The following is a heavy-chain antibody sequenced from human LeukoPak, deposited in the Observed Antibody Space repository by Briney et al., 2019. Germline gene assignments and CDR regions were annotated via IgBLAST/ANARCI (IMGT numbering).Heavy chain of an antibody. CDR1: GFTFSSYE. J-gene: IGHJ4*02. D-gene: IGHD5-24*01. Sequence: TGGSLRLSCAASGFTFSSYEMNWVRQAPGKGLEWVPYISSSGSTIYYADSVKGRFTISRDNAKNSLYLQMNSLRAEDTAVYYCARVLEMATIDYWGQGTLVTVSS. V-gene: IGHV3-48*03. CDR3: ARVLEMATIDY. CDR2: ISSSGSTI.